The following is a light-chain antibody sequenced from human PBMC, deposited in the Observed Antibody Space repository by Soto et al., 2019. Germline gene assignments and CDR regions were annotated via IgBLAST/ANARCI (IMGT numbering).Light chain of an antibody. J-gene: IGKJ4*01. CDR3: QQANSFPLT. CDR1: QGISSW. V-gene: IGKV1-12*01. Sequence: DIEMTQSPWARAPPAGRGGTSTCLASQGISSWLAWYQQKPGKAPKLLIYAASSLQSGVPSRFSGSGSGTDFTLTISSLQPEDFATYYCQQANSFPLTGGGGTKGDIK. CDR2: AAS.